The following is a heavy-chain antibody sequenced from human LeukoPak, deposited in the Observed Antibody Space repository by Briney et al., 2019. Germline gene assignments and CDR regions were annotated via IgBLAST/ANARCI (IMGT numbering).Heavy chain of an antibody. J-gene: IGHJ6*02. V-gene: IGHV3-30*18. CDR3: AKDLSGLRSCPIRRCYYAMDV. Sequence: GGSLRLSCAASGFTFDDYAMHWVRQAPGKGLEWVAVASYDGSNKYYADSVKGRFTISRDNSKNTLYLQMDSLRAEDTAVYYCAKDLSGLRSCPIRRCYYAMDVWGQGTTVTVSS. CDR2: ASYDGSNK. CDR1: GFTFDDYA. D-gene: IGHD2-15*01.